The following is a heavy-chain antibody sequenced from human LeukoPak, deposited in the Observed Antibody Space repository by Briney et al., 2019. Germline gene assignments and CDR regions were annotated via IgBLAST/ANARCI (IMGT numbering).Heavy chain of an antibody. D-gene: IGHD3-10*01. J-gene: IGHJ4*02. CDR3: ASEMSRGDEGFDY. CDR2: INPSGGST. CDR1: GFTFTSYY. V-gene: IGHV1-46*01. Sequence: ASVKVSCTASGFTFTSYYMHWVRQAPGQGLGWMGIINPSGGSTSYAQKFQGRVIMTRDTSTSTVYMELGSLRSEDTAVYDCASEMSRGDEGFDYWGQGNLVTVSS.